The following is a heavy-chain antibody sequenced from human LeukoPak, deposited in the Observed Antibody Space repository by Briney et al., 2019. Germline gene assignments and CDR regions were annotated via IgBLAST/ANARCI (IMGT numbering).Heavy chain of an antibody. D-gene: IGHD4/OR15-4a*01. CDR2: YSGGST. Sequence: GGSLRLSCAASGFTVSSNYMSWVRQAPGTGLEWFSVYSGGSTYYADSVKGRFTISRDNSKNTLDLQMNSLRAEDTAMYYCARVQGAHGIDYWGQGTLVTVSS. CDR1: GFTVSSNY. V-gene: IGHV3-53*01. J-gene: IGHJ4*02. CDR3: ARVQGAHGIDY.